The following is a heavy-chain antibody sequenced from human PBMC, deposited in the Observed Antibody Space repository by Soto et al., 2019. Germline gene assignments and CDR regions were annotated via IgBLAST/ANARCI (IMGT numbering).Heavy chain of an antibody. Sequence: PGGSLRLSCATSGFTFSSHAMHWVRQAPGKGLEWVAVISYDGSNKYYADSVKGRFTISRDNSKNTLYLQMNSLRAEDTAVYYCAGQLAHRYYYYGMDVWGQGTTVTVSS. D-gene: IGHD6-6*01. J-gene: IGHJ6*02. CDR2: ISYDGSNK. V-gene: IGHV3-30-3*01. CDR1: GFTFSSHA. CDR3: AGQLAHRYYYYGMDV.